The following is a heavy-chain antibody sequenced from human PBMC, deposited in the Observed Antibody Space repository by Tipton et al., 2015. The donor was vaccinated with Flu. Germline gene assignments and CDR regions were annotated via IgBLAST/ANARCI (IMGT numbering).Heavy chain of an antibody. D-gene: IGHD3-22*01. Sequence: TLSLTCTVSGGSISSYYWTWIRQSAGKGLEWIGRIHSTGTADYNPSLKSRVIMSLDTSKNRFSLHLSSVSAADMAVYYCARYDSSGFSLDYWGQGMLVTVSS. CDR3: ARYDSSGFSLDY. CDR2: IHSTGTA. J-gene: IGHJ4*02. CDR1: GGSISSYY. V-gene: IGHV4-4*07.